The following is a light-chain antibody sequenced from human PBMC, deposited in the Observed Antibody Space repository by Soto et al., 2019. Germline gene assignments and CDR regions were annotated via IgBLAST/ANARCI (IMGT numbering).Light chain of an antibody. CDR3: QQYNSYDMWS. CDR2: GAS. CDR1: QSISSW. Sequence: DIQMTQSPSTLSASVGDRVTITCRASQSISSWLAWYQQKPGKAPKLLIYGASSLESGVPSRFGGSGSGTEFTLTISSLQPDDFATYYCQQYNSYDMWSFGQGTKVDIK. J-gene: IGKJ1*01. V-gene: IGKV1-5*01.